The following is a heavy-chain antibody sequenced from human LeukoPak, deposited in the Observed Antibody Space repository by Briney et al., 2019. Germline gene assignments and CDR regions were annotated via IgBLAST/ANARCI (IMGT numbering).Heavy chain of an antibody. D-gene: IGHD3-22*01. CDR3: ARETDYYDSSGYYPDY. Sequence: PGGSLRLSCAASGFTFSSHGMHWVSQAPGKGLEWVAVIWYDGSNKYYADSVKGRFTISRDNSKNTLYLQMNSLRAEDTAVYYCARETDYYDSSGYYPDYWGQGTLVTVSS. J-gene: IGHJ4*02. V-gene: IGHV3-33*01. CDR1: GFTFSSHG. CDR2: IWYDGSNK.